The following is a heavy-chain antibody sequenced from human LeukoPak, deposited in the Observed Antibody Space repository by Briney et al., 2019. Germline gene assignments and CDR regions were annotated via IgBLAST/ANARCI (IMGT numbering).Heavy chain of an antibody. D-gene: IGHD6-13*01. Sequence: PGGSLRLSCAASGFTFDDYAMHWIRQAPGKGLEWVSGINWNGGKIGYADSVKGRFTISRDSAKSSLYLQMNSLRAEDTAVYYCASGRIAEFDPWGQGTLVTVSS. CDR1: GFTFDDYA. J-gene: IGHJ5*02. CDR2: INWNGGKI. CDR3: ASGRIAEFDP. V-gene: IGHV3-9*01.